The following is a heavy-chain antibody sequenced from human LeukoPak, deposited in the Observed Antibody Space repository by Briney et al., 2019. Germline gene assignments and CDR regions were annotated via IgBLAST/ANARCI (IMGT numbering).Heavy chain of an antibody. CDR1: GFTVKDNF. Sequence: GGSLRLSCAASGFTVKDNFMSWVRQAPGKGLEWVSVLYSGGATYYADSVKGRFTISRDNSRNIVFLQMNDLRTEDTAFYYCTRDSANYHFAYWGQGALVTVSS. D-gene: IGHD4/OR15-4a*01. V-gene: IGHV3-66*01. CDR2: LYSGGAT. J-gene: IGHJ4*02. CDR3: TRDSANYHFAY.